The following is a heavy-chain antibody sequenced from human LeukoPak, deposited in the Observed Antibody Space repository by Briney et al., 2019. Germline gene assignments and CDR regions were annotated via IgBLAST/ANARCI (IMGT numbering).Heavy chain of an antibody. D-gene: IGHD2-2*01. V-gene: IGHV1-69*05. CDR3: ASGFLGIVGYCSSTSCFRHPLDY. CDR1: GGTFSSYA. CDR2: IIPIFGTA. J-gene: IGHJ4*02. Sequence: SVTVSYKASGGTFSSYAISWVRQAPGQGLEWMGGIIPIFGTANYAQKFQGRVTITTDESTSTAYMELSSLRSEDTAVYYCASGFLGIVGYCSSTSCFRHPLDYWGQGTLVTVSS.